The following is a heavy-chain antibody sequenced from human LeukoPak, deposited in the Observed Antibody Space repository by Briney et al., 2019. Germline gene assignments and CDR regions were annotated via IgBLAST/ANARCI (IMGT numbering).Heavy chain of an antibody. CDR3: AGMVATQVPFDY. CDR2: INHSGST. CDR1: GGTFSDYY. J-gene: IGHJ4*02. V-gene: IGHV4-34*08. D-gene: IGHD5-12*01. Sequence: SETLSLTCAVYGGTFSDYYWSWIRQPPGKGLEWIGEINHSGSTNYNPSLKSRVTISVDTSKNQFSLKLSSVTAADTAVYYCAGMVATQVPFDYWGQGTLVTVSS.